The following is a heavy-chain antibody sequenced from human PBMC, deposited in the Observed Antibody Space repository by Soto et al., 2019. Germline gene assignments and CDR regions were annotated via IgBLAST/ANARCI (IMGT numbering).Heavy chain of an antibody. J-gene: IGHJ4*02. D-gene: IGHD2-8*01. CDR1: GFTFSSYA. CDR3: AKDLGSGSEWWLDY. V-gene: IGHV3-23*01. CDR2: ISDGGGST. Sequence: EVQLLESGGGLVQPGGSLRLSCAASGFTFSSYAMSWVRQAPGKGLEWVSAISDGGGSTYYADSVKGRFTISRDISENTLYLQMNSLRAEDTAVYDCAKDLGSGSEWWLDYWGQGTLVTFSS.